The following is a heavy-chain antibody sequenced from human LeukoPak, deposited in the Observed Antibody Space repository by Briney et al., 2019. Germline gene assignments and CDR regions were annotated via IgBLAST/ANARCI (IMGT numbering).Heavy chain of an antibody. Sequence: GGSLRLSCAASGFTFSSYAMSWVRQAPGKGLEWVSAISGSGGSTYYADSVKGRFTISRDNSKNTLYLQMNSLRAEDTAVYYWAKGVGFDSSGYCDYWGQGTLVTVSS. V-gene: IGHV3-23*01. CDR1: GFTFSSYA. J-gene: IGHJ4*02. CDR2: ISGSGGST. CDR3: AKGVGFDSSGYCDY. D-gene: IGHD3-22*01.